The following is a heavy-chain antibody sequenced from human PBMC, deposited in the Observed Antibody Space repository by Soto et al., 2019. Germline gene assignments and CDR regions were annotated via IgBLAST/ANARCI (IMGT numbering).Heavy chain of an antibody. CDR3: ARDRRSEKGIAAAGPPLRWCRMDV. Sequence: GASVKVSCKASGGTFSSYAISWVRQAPGQGLEWMGGIIPIFGTANYAQKFQGRVTITADESTSTAYMELSSMRSEDTAVYYCARDRRSEKGIAAAGPPLRWCRMDVWGQGTTVTVSS. V-gene: IGHV1-69*13. D-gene: IGHD6-13*01. CDR2: IIPIFGTA. J-gene: IGHJ6*02. CDR1: GGTFSSYA.